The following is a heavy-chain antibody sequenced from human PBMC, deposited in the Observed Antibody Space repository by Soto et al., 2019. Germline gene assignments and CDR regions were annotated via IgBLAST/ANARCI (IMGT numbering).Heavy chain of an antibody. Sequence: QVQLVQSGAEVKKPGASVKVSCKASGYSFITYGISWVRQAPGQGLEGMGWISTYNGNKNYAQKLQGRITMTTDTSTTTGYMELRSLRSDDTAVYYCARDRPTSSIRARDYYYAMDVWGQGTTVTVSS. CDR3: ARDRPTSSIRARDYYYAMDV. J-gene: IGHJ6*02. CDR2: ISTYNGNK. CDR1: GYSFITYG. V-gene: IGHV1-18*01. D-gene: IGHD6-6*01.